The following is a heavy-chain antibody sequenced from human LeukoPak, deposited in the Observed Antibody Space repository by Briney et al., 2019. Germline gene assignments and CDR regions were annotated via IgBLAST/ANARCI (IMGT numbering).Heavy chain of an antibody. CDR1: GFTFSSYS. V-gene: IGHV3-48*02. J-gene: IGHJ3*02. CDR2: ISSSSSTI. D-gene: IGHD2-21*02. CDR3: ARDLTLTATAHDAFGI. Sequence: GGSLRLSCAASGFTFSSYSMNWVRQAPGKGLEWVSYISSSSSTIYYADSVKGRFTISRDNAKNSLYLQMNSLRDEDTAVYYCARDLTLTATAHDAFGIWGQGTMVTVSS.